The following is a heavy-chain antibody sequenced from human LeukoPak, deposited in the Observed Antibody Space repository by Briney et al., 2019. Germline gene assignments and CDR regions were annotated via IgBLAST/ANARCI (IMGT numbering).Heavy chain of an antibody. CDR1: GGTFSSYA. CDR2: ISAYNGNT. Sequence: ASVKVSCKASGGTFSSYAISWVRQAPGQGLEWMGWISAYNGNTNYAQKLQGRVTMTTDTSTSTAYMELRSLRSDDTAVYYCARAGDARLEYFQHWGQGTLVTVSS. CDR3: ARAGDARLEYFQH. J-gene: IGHJ1*01. V-gene: IGHV1-18*01. D-gene: IGHD1-1*01.